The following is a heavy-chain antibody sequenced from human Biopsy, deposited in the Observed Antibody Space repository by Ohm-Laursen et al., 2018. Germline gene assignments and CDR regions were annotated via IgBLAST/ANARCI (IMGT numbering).Heavy chain of an antibody. CDR1: GGSISSYY. D-gene: IGHD2-15*01. CDR2: IYYSGIT. Sequence: SDTLSLTCTVSGGSISSYYWSWIRQPPGKGLEWIGNIYYSGITNYNPSLKSRVTISVDMSKNQTSLKLGSVTVADTAVFYCARRGSGGRSFDYWGQGSLVTVSS. V-gene: IGHV4-59*08. J-gene: IGHJ4*02. CDR3: ARRGSGGRSFDY.